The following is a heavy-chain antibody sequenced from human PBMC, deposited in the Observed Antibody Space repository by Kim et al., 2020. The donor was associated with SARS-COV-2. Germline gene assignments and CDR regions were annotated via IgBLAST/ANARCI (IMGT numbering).Heavy chain of an antibody. CDR2: ISGSGGST. V-gene: IGHV3-23*01. D-gene: IGHD4-17*01. Sequence: GGSLRLSCAASGFTFNNYAMTWVRQAPGKGLEWVSAISGSGGSTYYAESVKGRFTISRDNSKNTLYLQMNSLRVEDTAVYYCAKTTAPDSWGQGTLVTVSS. CDR1: GFTFNNYA. J-gene: IGHJ4*02. CDR3: AKTTAPDS.